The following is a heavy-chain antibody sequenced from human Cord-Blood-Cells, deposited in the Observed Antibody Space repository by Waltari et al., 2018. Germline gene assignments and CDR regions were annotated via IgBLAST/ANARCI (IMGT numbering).Heavy chain of an antibody. Sequence: QVQLQESGPGLVKPLGTLSLTCAVSGGSISSSNWWSWVRQPPGKGLEWCGEIYQRGGPNEAPALKSRVTISVDKSKNQFSLKLISVPAADTAVYYWARDRRIVATSYYYYYGMDVWGQGTTVTVSS. V-gene: IGHV4-4*02. J-gene: IGHJ6*02. CDR2: IYQRGGP. CDR1: GGSISSSNW. CDR3: ARDRRIVATSYYYYYGMDV. D-gene: IGHD5-12*01.